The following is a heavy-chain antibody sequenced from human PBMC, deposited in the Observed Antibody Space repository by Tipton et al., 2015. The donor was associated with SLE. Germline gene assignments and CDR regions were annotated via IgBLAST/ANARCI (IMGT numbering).Heavy chain of an antibody. CDR1: GFIFTSYG. V-gene: IGHV3-30*02. CDR3: ATSTVTTNPDYYYGMDV. CDR2: IRYDGSNK. J-gene: IGHJ6*02. Sequence: SGFIFTSYGMHWVRQAPGKGLEWVGLIRYDGSNKFYSDSVKGRFTISRDNSRSTLYLQMNSLRPDDTAVYYCATSTVTTNPDYYYGMDVWGQGTTVTVSS. D-gene: IGHD4-17*01.